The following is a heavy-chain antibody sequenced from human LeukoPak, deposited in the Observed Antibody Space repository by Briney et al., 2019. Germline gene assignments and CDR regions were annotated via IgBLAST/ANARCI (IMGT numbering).Heavy chain of an antibody. CDR1: GFTFSSYA. V-gene: IGHV3-23*01. Sequence: GGSLRLSCAASGFTFSSYAMSWVRQAPGKGLEWVSAISGSGGSTYYADSVKGRFTISRDNAKNSLYLQMNSLRAEDTAVYYCARDRWYYYDSSGYYPDYWGQGTLVTVSS. CDR3: ARDRWYYYDSSGYYPDY. J-gene: IGHJ4*02. CDR2: ISGSGGST. D-gene: IGHD3-22*01.